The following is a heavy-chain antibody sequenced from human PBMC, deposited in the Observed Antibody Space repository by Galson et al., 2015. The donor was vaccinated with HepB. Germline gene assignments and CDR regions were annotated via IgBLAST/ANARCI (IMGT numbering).Heavy chain of an antibody. CDR1: GFTFSSYA. CDR3: AKSFSASWSSSYFDY. CDR2: ISFYGDNR. D-gene: IGHD2-2*01. J-gene: IGHJ4*02. V-gene: IGHV3-30*18. Sequence: SLRLSCAASGFTFSSYAMHWVRQAPGKGLEWVAVISFYGDNRYYADSVKGRFTISRDNSERTLYLQMNSLRAEDTAVYYCAKSFSASWSSSYFDYWGQGTLVTVSS.